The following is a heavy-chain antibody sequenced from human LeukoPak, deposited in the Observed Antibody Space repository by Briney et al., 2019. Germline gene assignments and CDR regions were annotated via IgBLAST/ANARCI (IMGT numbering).Heavy chain of an antibody. Sequence: GGSLRLSCAASGFTFNIYGMHWVRQAAGKGLDWVAFIRYDGSIKHYADSVKGRFTISRDNSKNMLFLQMNGLRPEDTAVYYCGKGSSTSGCPDYWGQGTLVTVSS. CDR2: IRYDGSIK. J-gene: IGHJ4*02. D-gene: IGHD6-19*01. CDR3: GKGSSTSGCPDY. CDR1: GFTFNIYG. V-gene: IGHV3-30*02.